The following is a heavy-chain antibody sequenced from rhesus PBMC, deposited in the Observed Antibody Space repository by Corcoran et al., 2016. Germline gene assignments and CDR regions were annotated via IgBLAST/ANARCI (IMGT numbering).Heavy chain of an antibody. V-gene: IGHV4-169*02. CDR3: ASIRSDSACYHFEF. Sequence: QLQLQASGPGLVKPSETLSLTCAVSGGSISSSYWSWIRQAPGTGLELIGYILGSGRSTDHNPARKSLVTRSVDTSNNQLARKVSSVTAADTAVYYCASIRSDSACYHFEFWGQGALVTVSS. CDR1: GGSISSSY. CDR2: ILGSGRST. J-gene: IGHJ1*01. D-gene: IGHD2-33*01.